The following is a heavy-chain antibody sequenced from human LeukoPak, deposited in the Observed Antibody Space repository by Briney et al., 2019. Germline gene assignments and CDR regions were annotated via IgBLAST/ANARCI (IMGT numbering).Heavy chain of an antibody. D-gene: IGHD6-13*01. CDR1: GYTFTSYD. CDR2: MNPNSGNT. CDR3: ARAKSQQQKKYYYYYYMDV. Sequence: GASVKVSCKASGYTFTSYDINWVRQATGQGLEWMGWMNPNSGNTGYAQKFRGRVTITRNTSISTAYMELSSLRSEDTAVYYCARAKSQQQKKYYYYYYMDVWGKGTTVTVSS. V-gene: IGHV1-8*03. J-gene: IGHJ6*03.